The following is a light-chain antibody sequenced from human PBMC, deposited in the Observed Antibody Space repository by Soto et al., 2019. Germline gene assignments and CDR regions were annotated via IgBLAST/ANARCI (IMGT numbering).Light chain of an antibody. Sequence: DIQMTQSPSSLSASVGDRVTITCRSSQSIFSYLNWYQQKAGEAPQLLIYAASSLQSGVPARFSAGRSGTDFTLSISSLQPEESAIYYFQQTYSGPRTFGQGTKLELK. V-gene: IGKV1-39*01. J-gene: IGKJ2*02. CDR3: QQTYSGPRT. CDR2: AAS. CDR1: QSIFSY.